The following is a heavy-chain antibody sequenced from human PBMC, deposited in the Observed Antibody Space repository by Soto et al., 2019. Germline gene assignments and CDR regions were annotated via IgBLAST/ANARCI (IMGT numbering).Heavy chain of an antibody. D-gene: IGHD1-1*01. J-gene: IGHJ4*02. Sequence: TSETLSLTCSVSGGTINSGDYFWTWIRQPPGKGLEWIGSIYHTGSTYYSKSLRSRLTMSVDTSKSQFSLRLSSVTAADTAVYYCARATGTLRSRNCDYWGQGSLVTVSS. V-gene: IGHV4-31*03. CDR3: ARATGTLRSRNCDY. CDR2: IYHTGST. CDR1: GGTINSGDYF.